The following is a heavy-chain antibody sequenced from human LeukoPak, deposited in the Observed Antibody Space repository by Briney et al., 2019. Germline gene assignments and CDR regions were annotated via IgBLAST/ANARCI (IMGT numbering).Heavy chain of an antibody. J-gene: IGHJ6*03. D-gene: IGHD3-3*01. CDR2: IHSGGNT. Sequence: GGSLRLSCTTSGFTVSSNYMSWVRQAPGKGLEWVSIIHSGGNTYYADSVKGRFTISRDNSKNTLYLHMNSLRGEDTAVYYCARGQRAHVEWSYYMDVWGKGTTVTVSS. CDR3: ARGQRAHVEWSYYMDV. CDR1: GFTVSSNY. V-gene: IGHV3-66*02.